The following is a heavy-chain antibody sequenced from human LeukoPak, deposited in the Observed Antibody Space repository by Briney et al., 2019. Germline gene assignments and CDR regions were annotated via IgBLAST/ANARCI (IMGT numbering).Heavy chain of an antibody. Sequence: SETLSLTCTVSGDSISSGSYYWSWIRQPAGKGLEWIGRIYNSGGTKYNPSLRSRVTMSLDTSKNQLSLNVTSVTAADTAVYYCARNFGSGSHYPDYYYYIDVWGKGTTVSISS. CDR1: GDSISSGSYY. CDR3: ARNFGSGSHYPDYYYYIDV. D-gene: IGHD3-10*01. J-gene: IGHJ6*03. V-gene: IGHV4-61*02. CDR2: IYNSGGT.